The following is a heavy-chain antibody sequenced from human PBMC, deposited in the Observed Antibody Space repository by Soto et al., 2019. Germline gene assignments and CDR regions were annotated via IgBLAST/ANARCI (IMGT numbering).Heavy chain of an antibody. J-gene: IGHJ4*02. CDR2: TYFRSKWYN. Sequence: PSQTLSLTCAISGDSVSSNTASWNWIRQSPSRGLEWLGRTYFRSKWYNDYAVSVKSRIIINPDTSNNQFSLQLNSVTPEDTAVYYCAREVTTVTYRIDYWGQGTLVTVSS. CDR3: AREVTTVTYRIDY. CDR1: GDSVSSNTAS. V-gene: IGHV6-1*01. D-gene: IGHD4-4*01.